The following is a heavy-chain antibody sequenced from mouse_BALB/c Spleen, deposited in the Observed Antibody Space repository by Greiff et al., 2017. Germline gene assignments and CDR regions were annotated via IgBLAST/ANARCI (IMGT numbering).Heavy chain of an antibody. Sequence: VQLQQSGPELVKPGASVRISCKASGYTFTSYYIHWVKQRPGQGLEWIGWIYPGNVNTKYNEKFKGKATLTADKSSSTAYMQLSSLTSEDSAVYYCARGLALGYYWGQGTTLTVSS. D-gene: IGHD2-2*01. V-gene: IGHV1S56*01. CDR1: GYTFTSYY. J-gene: IGHJ2*01. CDR3: ARGLALGYY. CDR2: IYPGNVNT.